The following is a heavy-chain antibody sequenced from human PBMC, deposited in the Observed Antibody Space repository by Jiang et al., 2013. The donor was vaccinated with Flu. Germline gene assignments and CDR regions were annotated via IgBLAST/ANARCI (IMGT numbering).Heavy chain of an antibody. CDR2: IYPGDSEV. CDR3: ARRKDASGWYY. V-gene: IGHV5-51*01. Sequence: LRISCKASGFSFISYWIGWVRQMPGKGLEWMGIIYPGDSEVKYSPSFQGQVTISADASLSTAYLQWTVLTASDTAIYYCARRKDASGWYYWGQGTLVTVSS. D-gene: IGHD6-19*01. CDR1: GFSFISYW. J-gene: IGHJ4*02.